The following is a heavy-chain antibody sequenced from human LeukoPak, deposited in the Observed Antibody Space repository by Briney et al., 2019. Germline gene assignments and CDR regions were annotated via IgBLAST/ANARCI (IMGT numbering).Heavy chain of an antibody. CDR2: INWNGGST. CDR3: ARDGLAYCSGGSCYSPFDGMDV. CDR1: GFTFDDYG. J-gene: IGHJ6*02. V-gene: IGHV3-20*04. D-gene: IGHD2-15*01. Sequence: GGSLRLSCAASGFTFDDYGMSWVRQAPGKGLEWVSGINWNGGSTGYADSVKGRFTISRDNAKNSLYLQMNSLRAEDTALYYCARDGLAYCSGGSCYSPFDGMDVWGQGTTVTVSS.